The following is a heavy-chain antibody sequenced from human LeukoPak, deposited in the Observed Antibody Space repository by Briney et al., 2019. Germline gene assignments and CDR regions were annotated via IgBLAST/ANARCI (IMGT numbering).Heavy chain of an antibody. V-gene: IGHV1-2*02. CDR1: GYTFTAYY. J-gene: IGHJ5*02. D-gene: IGHD2-2*01. CDR3: ARRARGVPAVAYNWFDP. Sequence: ASVKVSCKASGYTFTAYYMHWVRQAPGQGLEWMGWINPNSGGTNYAQKFQGRVSMTRDTSISTAYMELSRLRSDDTAVYYCARRARGVPAVAYNWFDPWGQGTLVTVSS. CDR2: INPNSGGT.